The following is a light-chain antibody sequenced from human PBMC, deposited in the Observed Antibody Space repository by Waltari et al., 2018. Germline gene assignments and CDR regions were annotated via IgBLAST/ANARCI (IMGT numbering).Light chain of an antibody. Sequence: EIVLTQSPATLSLSPGERATLSCRTSQSVGGHLAWYQQKPGQAPRPLLYDTTNMAAGIPARFSGSGSDTDFTLTISSLEPEDFAVYYCQQRGNWPLTFGGGTKVEIK. V-gene: IGKV3-11*01. CDR3: QQRGNWPLT. CDR2: DTT. J-gene: IGKJ4*01. CDR1: QSVGGH.